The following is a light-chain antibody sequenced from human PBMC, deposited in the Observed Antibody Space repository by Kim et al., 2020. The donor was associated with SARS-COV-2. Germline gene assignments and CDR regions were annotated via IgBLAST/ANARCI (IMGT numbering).Light chain of an antibody. J-gene: IGLJ1*01. V-gene: IGLV2-8*01. CDR1: NSDIGGFNY. CDR3: SSYTHSNIHV. CDR2: EVS. Sequence: QSALTQPPSASGSPGQSVTISCTGTNSDIGGFNYVSWYQQHPGKAPKLMIFEVSKRPSGVPDRFSGSKSGNTASLAVSGLQPEDEADYYCSSYTHSNIHVFGTGTKVTVL.